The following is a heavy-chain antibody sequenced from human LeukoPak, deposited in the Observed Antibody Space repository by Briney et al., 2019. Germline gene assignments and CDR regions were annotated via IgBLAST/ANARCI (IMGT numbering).Heavy chain of an antibody. D-gene: IGHD1-26*01. CDR2: ISGSGGST. V-gene: IGHV3-23*01. CDR3: ARGGREIYYYYYGMDV. CDR1: GFTFSSYA. J-gene: IGHJ6*02. Sequence: GGSLRLSCAASGFTFSSYAMSWVRQAPGKGLEWVSAISGSGGSTYYADSVKGRFTISRDNSKNTLYLQMNSLRVEDTAVYYCARGGREIYYYYYGMDVWGQGTTVTVSS.